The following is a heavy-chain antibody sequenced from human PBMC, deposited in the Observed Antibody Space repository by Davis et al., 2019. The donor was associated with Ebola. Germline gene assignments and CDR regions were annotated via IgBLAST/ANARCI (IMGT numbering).Heavy chain of an antibody. CDR3: ASYGDYGINY. J-gene: IGHJ4*02. CDR1: GFTFSDYY. CDR2: ISSSSSYT. V-gene: IGHV3-11*06. D-gene: IGHD4-17*01. Sequence: GESLKISCAASGFTFSDYYMSWIRQAPGKGLEWVSYISSSSSYTNYADSVKGRFTISRDNAKNSLYLQMNSLRAEDTAVYYCASYGDYGINYWGQGTLVTVSS.